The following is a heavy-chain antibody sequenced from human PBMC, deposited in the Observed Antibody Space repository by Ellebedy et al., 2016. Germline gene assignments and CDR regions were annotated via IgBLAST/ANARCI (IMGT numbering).Heavy chain of an antibody. CDR1: GYTFIGYY. Sequence: ASVKVSCKASGYTFIGYYIHWVRQAPGQGLEWMGWINPNSGGTNYAQKFQGWVTMTRDTSISTAYMEVSRLRSDDTAIYYCARDLGAATAYDDFWSSLDHYYGMDVWGQGTTVTVSS. CDR3: ARDLGAATAYDDFWSSLDHYYGMDV. CDR2: INPNSGGT. J-gene: IGHJ6*02. D-gene: IGHD3-3*01. V-gene: IGHV1-2*04.